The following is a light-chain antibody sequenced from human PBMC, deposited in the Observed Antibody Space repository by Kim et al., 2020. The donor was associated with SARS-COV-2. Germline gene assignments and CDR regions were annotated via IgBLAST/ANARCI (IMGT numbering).Light chain of an antibody. J-gene: IGLJ2*01. V-gene: IGLV3-19*01. Sequence: VALGQTVRITCQGDSLRSYYATWYQQQPGQAPILVIYGKNNRPSGIPDRFSGSSSGNTASLTFTGTQAGDEADYYCNSRDSNDNVVFGGGTQLTVL. CDR2: GKN. CDR1: SLRSYY. CDR3: NSRDSNDNVV.